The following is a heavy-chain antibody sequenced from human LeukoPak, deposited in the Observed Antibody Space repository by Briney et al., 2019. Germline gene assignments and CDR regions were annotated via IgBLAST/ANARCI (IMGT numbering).Heavy chain of an antibody. D-gene: IGHD3-16*01. CDR3: ARGETRNDY. Sequence: ASVKVSCKASGYSFINNGINWVRQAPGQGLEWMGWISPYNGNTNFAQKLQGRVTMTTDTSTSTAYLELGSLTFDDTAVYYCARGETRNDYWGQGTLVTVSS. CDR1: GYSFINNG. J-gene: IGHJ4*02. V-gene: IGHV1-18*01. CDR2: ISPYNGNT.